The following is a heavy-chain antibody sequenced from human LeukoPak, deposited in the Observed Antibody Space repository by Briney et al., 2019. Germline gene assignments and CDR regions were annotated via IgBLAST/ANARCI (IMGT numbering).Heavy chain of an antibody. V-gene: IGHV3-7*05. CDR2: IRQDGSDK. CDR3: ARDGGNGVPFDY. Sequence: GGSLRLSCAASGFTFSACWMSWVRQAPGRGLEWGANIRQDGSDKWYVDSVKGRFTISRDNAKNSLYLQMNNLRAEDTAVYYCARDGGNGVPFDYWGQGTLVTVSS. J-gene: IGHJ4*02. CDR1: GFTFSACW. D-gene: IGHD3-16*01.